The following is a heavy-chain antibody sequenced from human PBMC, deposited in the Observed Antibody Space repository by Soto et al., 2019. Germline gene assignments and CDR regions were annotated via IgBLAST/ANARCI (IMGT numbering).Heavy chain of an antibody. CDR2: IIPIFGTA. CDR1: GYTFVTYY. D-gene: IGHD3-22*01. V-gene: IGHV1-69*13. J-gene: IGHJ3*02. CDR3: ARHYYDSSGSHDAFDI. Sequence: ASVKVSCKTSGYTFVTYYISWLRQAPGQGLEWMGGIIPIFGTANYAQKFQGRVTITADESTSTAYMELSSLRSEDTAVYYCARHYYDSSGSHDAFDIWGQGTMVTVSS.